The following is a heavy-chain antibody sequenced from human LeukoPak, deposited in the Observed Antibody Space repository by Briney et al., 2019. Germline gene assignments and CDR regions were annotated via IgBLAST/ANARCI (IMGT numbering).Heavy chain of an antibody. Sequence: PGGSLRLSCAASGFTFSSYWMHWVRQAPGKGLVWVSRINSDGSSTSYADSVKGRFTISRDNAKNTLYLQMNSLRAKDTAVCENLDIIMTVLLTRFFHFRGQGTLVTVSS. CDR1: GFTFSSYW. CDR3: LDIIMTVLLTRFFHF. CDR2: INSDGSST. V-gene: IGHV3-74*01. D-gene: IGHD3-22*01. J-gene: IGHJ4*02.